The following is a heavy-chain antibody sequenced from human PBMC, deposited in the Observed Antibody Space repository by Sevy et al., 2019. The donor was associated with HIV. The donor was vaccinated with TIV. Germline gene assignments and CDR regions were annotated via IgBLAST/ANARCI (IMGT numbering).Heavy chain of an antibody. CDR3: AREGCTKPHDY. Sequence: ALRLSCTASGFDFSIYSMSWVRQAPGKGLEWVSTLSFGCGKINYADSVKGRFTISRDNSKSSVYLQMNNMRVEDTAVYYCAREGCTKPHDYWGQGTLVTVSS. D-gene: IGHD2-8*01. J-gene: IGHJ4*02. V-gene: IGHV3-23*01. CDR1: GFDFSIYS. CDR2: LSFGCGKI.